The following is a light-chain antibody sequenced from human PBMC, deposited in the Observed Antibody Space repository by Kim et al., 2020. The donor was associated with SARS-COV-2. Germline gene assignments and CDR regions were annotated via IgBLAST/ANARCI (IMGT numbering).Light chain of an antibody. J-gene: IGKJ1*01. CDR3: QQYKTSPWT. Sequence: DIQMTESPSTLSASVGDRVTITCRASQRISIYLAWYQQKPGKAPELLIYKASILESGVPSRFSGSGSGTEFTLTISSLQPDDFAIFYCQQYKTSPWTVGQGAPVEIK. V-gene: IGKV1-5*03. CDR2: KAS. CDR1: QRISIY.